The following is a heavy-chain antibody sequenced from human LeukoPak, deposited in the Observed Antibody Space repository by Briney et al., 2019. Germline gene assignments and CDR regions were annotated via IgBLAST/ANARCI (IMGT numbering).Heavy chain of an antibody. J-gene: IGHJ4*02. D-gene: IGHD5-12*01. CDR2: ISGSGGST. Sequence: HPGGSLRFSCAASGFPFSSYAMSWVRQAPGKWLEWVSAISGSGGSTYYADSVKGRFTISRDNSKNTLYLQMNSLRAEDTAVYYCAKDRRGYSGYADYWGQGTLVTVSS. V-gene: IGHV3-23*01. CDR1: GFPFSSYA. CDR3: AKDRRGYSGYADY.